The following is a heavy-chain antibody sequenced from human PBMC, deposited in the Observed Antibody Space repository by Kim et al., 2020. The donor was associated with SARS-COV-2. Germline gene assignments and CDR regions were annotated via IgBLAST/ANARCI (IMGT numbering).Heavy chain of an antibody. V-gene: IGHV4-59*01. D-gene: IGHD6-13*01. J-gene: IGHJ5*02. Sequence: KPPLKSQVTISEDTSKNQSSLKLSSVTAAETAVYYCARLAAAGTGWFDPWGQGTLVTVSS. CDR3: ARLAAAGTGWFDP.